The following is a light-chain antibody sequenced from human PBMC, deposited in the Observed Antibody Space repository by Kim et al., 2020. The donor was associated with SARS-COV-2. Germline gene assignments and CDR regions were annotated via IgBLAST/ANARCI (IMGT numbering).Light chain of an antibody. CDR3: NARDSSNNHV. J-gene: IGLJ2*01. Sequence: VAVGQTVRITCQGDSLRNYYPSWFQQKPRQAPILVISGRNKRPSGFPSRFVGSSSGNTAYLTIIGAQAEDEADYYCNARDSSNNHVFGGGTQLTVL. CDR2: GRN. CDR1: SLRNYY. V-gene: IGLV3-19*01.